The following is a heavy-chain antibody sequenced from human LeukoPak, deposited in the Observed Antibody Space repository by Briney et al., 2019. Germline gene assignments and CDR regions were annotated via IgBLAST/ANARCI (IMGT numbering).Heavy chain of an antibody. J-gene: IGHJ4*02. CDR3: ARAGYGDYK. CDR2: ISITSDKI. V-gene: IGHV3-48*01. D-gene: IGHD4-17*01. CDR1: GFTFTGYS. Sequence: LGGSLRLSCAASGFTFTGYSMNWFRQAPGKGLEWVSYISITSDKIYYADSVKGRFTISRDNTRNSLYLQMNSLRADDTAVYYCARAGYGDYKWGQGTLVTVSS.